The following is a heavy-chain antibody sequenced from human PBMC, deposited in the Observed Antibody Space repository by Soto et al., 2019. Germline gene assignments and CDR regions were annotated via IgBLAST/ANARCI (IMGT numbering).Heavy chain of an antibody. J-gene: IGHJ6*02. CDR3: AMGDIVVVPAAIEDYYYYYGMDV. CDR2: IIPIFGTA. CDR1: GGTFSSYA. V-gene: IGHV1-69*06. Sequence: VASVKVSCKASGGTFSSYAISWVRQAPGQGLEWMGGIIPIFGTANYAQKFQGRVTITADKSTSTAYMELSSLRSEDTAVYYCAMGDIVVVPAAIEDYYYYYGMDVWGQGTTVTVSS. D-gene: IGHD2-2*02.